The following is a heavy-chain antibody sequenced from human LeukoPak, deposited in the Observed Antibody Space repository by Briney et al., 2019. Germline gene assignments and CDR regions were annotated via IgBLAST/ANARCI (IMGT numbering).Heavy chain of an antibody. CDR1: GGSITNTNY. Sequence: SGTLSLTCGVSGGSITNTNYWTWVRQPPGKGLEWIGEVNLQGSTNYNPSLMGRVAISVDTSENHISLQLTSVTAADTAVYYCARDLTIFGVVIPGDYWGQGTLVTVSS. D-gene: IGHD3-3*01. J-gene: IGHJ4*02. CDR3: ARDLTIFGVVIPGDY. V-gene: IGHV4-4*02. CDR2: VNLQGST.